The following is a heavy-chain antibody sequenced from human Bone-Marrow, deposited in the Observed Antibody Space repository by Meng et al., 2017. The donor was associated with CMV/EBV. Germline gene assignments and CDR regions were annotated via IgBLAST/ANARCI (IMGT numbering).Heavy chain of an antibody. V-gene: IGHV3-11*01. D-gene: IGHD5-24*01. J-gene: IGHJ4*02. CDR2: ISSSSSTI. CDR3: AKELVRRDGYNAM. CDR1: GFTFSDYY. Sequence: GESLKIFCAASGFTFSDYYMNWVRQAPGKGLEWVSYISSSSSTIYYADSVKGRFTISRDNAKNSLYLQMNSLRAEDTAVYYCAKELVRRDGYNAMWGQGTLVTVSS.